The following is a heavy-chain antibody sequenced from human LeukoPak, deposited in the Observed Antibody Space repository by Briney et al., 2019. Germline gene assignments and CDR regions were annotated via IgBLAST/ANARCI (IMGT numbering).Heavy chain of an antibody. CDR3: ARDLGIGGYFDL. V-gene: IGHV3-33*01. D-gene: IGHD7-27*01. CDR1: GFTFSSYG. CDR2: IWYDGSNK. Sequence: GGSLRLSCAASGFTFSSYGMHWVRQAPGKGLEWVAVIWYDGSNKYYADSVKGRFTISRDNSKNTLYLQMNSLRAEDTAVYCCARDLGIGGYFDLWGRGTLVTVSS. J-gene: IGHJ2*01.